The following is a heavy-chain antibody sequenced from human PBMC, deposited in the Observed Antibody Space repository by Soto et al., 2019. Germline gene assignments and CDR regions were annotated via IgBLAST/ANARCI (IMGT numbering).Heavy chain of an antibody. D-gene: IGHD3-22*01. J-gene: IGHJ6*02. Sequence: SETLSLTCTVSGGSISSYYWSWIRQPPGKGLEWIGYIYYSGSTNYNPSLKSRVTISVDTSKNQFSLKLSSVTAADTAVYYCEREGYYYDSSGYFRDYYYGMDVWAKGPRSPPP. CDR2: IYYSGST. CDR3: EREGYYYDSSGYFRDYYYGMDV. V-gene: IGHV4-59*01. CDR1: GGSISSYY.